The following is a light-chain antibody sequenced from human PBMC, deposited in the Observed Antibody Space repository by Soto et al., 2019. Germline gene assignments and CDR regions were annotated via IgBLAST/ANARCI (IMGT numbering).Light chain of an antibody. Sequence: EVVLTQSPGTLSLSAGERATLSCRASQSVASNHLAWYQQKPGQAPSLLIFDASKRATGIPARFSGSGSGTDLTLTITSLEPEDFAVYYCQQRAIWRGVTFGPGTKVDIK. V-gene: IGKV3-11*01. J-gene: IGKJ3*01. CDR3: QQRAIWRGVT. CDR1: QSVASNH. CDR2: DAS.